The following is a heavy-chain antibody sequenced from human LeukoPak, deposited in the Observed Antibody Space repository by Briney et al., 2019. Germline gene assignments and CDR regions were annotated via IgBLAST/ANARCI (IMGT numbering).Heavy chain of an antibody. J-gene: IGHJ6*02. CDR3: ARNYYDFWSGPYPYYYYGMDV. CDR2: IKQDGSEK. CDR1: GFTFSSYW. D-gene: IGHD3-3*01. Sequence: GGSLRLSCAASGFTFSSYWMSWVRQAPGKGLEWVANIKQDGSEKYYVDSVKGRFTISRDNAKNSLYLQMNSLRAEDTAVYYCARNYYDFWSGPYPYYYYGMDVWGQGTTVTVSS. V-gene: IGHV3-7*01.